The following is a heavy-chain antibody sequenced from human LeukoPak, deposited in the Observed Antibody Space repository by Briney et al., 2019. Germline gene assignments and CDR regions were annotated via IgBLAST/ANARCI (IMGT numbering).Heavy chain of an antibody. Sequence: ASVKVSCKASGYTFIDYYIHWVRQAPGQGLEWMGWINPNSGGTSYAQKLQGRVTMTTDTSTSTAYMELRSLRSDDTAVYYCARGLEWLTRRHTWFDPWGQGTLVTVSS. V-gene: IGHV1-2*02. J-gene: IGHJ5*02. CDR2: INPNSGGT. CDR1: GYTFIDYY. CDR3: ARGLEWLTRRHTWFDP. D-gene: IGHD3-3*01.